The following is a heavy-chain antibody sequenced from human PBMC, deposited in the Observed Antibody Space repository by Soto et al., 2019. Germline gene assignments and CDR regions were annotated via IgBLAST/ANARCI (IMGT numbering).Heavy chain of an antibody. CDR1: GFTIDDYA. CDR3: VKDKGDY. CDR2: ISWNSGKI. J-gene: IGHJ4*02. V-gene: IGHV3-9*01. Sequence: EVPLVESGGGLVQPGRSLRLSCAASGFTIDDYAMHWVRQVPGKGLEWVSSISWNSGKIGYADSVKGRFTISRDNAKNFLYLQMNSLRVEDTALYHCVKDKGDYWGQGTLVTVSS.